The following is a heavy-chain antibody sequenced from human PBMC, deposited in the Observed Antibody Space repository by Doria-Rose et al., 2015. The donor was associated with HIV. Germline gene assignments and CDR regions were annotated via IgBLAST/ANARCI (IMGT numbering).Heavy chain of an antibody. CDR2: IGTAGDT. CDR3: AREVGATGFVS. CDR1: GFTISSSD. Sequence: SLRLSCAASGFTISSSDMHWVRQARGKGPEWVSAIGTAGDTYYAGSVKGRFTISRENVKNSLSLQMNRLRAEDTAVYYCAREVGATGFVSWGQGTLVTVSS. V-gene: IGHV3-13*01. J-gene: IGHJ4*02. D-gene: IGHD1-26*01.